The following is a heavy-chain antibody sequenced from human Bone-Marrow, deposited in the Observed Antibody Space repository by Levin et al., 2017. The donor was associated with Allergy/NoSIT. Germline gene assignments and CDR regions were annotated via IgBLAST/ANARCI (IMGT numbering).Heavy chain of an antibody. CDR2: IYPGDSDT. CDR1: GYSFTSYW. J-gene: IGHJ4*02. CDR3: AGGYCSGGSCPPLDY. D-gene: IGHD2-15*01. V-gene: IGHV5-51*01. Sequence: PGGSLRLSCKGSGYSFTSYWIGWVRQMPGKGLEWMGIIYPGDSDTRYSPSFQGQVTISADKSISTAYLQWSSLKASDTAMYYCAGGYCSGGSCPPLDYWGQGTLVTVSS.